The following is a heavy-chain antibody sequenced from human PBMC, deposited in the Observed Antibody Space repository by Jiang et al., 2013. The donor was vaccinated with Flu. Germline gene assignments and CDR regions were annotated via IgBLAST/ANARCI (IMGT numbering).Heavy chain of an antibody. Sequence: EVKRPGASVKVSCKTSGYTFTDYYMHWVRQAPGQGLEWMGWIKPDSGDTSYAQKFQGRVTLTRDTSISTAFMELSRLTSDDTAMYYCARPLQLWAIDHWGQGTLVTVSS. J-gene: IGHJ4*02. D-gene: IGHD1-1*01. CDR1: GYTFTDYY. CDR2: IKPDSGDT. CDR3: ARPLQLWAIDH. V-gene: IGHV1-2*02.